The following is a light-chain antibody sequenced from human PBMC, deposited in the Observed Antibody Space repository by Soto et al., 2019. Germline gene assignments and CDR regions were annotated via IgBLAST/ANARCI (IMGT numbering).Light chain of an antibody. V-gene: IGLV2-23*02. CDR3: CSYAGSSTVYV. J-gene: IGLJ1*01. Sequence: QSVLTQPASVSGSPGQSITISCTGTSSEVGTYNLVSWYQHHPGKAPKLMIYDVTKRPSGVSKRFSGSKSGNTASLKISGLQAEDEADYYCCSYAGSSTVYVFGTGTKGTVL. CDR2: DVT. CDR1: SSEVGTYNL.